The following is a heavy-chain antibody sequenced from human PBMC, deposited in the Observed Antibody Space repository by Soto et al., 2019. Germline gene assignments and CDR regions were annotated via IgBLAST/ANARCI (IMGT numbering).Heavy chain of an antibody. Sequence: KSSETLSLTCTVSGGSISSYYWSWIRQPPGTGLEWIGYIYYSGSTNYNPSLKSRVTISIDTSKNQFSLKLSSVTAADTAVYYCARGGSYHDYWGPGTMVTVSS. CDR2: IYYSGST. CDR3: ARGGSYHDY. V-gene: IGHV4-59*01. J-gene: IGHJ4*02. CDR1: GGSISSYY. D-gene: IGHD5-12*01.